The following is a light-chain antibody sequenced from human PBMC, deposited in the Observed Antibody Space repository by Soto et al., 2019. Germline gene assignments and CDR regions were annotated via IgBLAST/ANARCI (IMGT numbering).Light chain of an antibody. CDR1: SSDVGAYYS. Sequence: QSALTQPASVSGSPVQSITISCTGTSSDVGAYYSVSWYQHHPGKAPKLIIYGVTNRPSGVSNRFSGSKSGNTASLTISGLQAEDEADYHCSSYTSGSSHYVFGTGTKLTV. J-gene: IGLJ1*01. V-gene: IGLV2-14*01. CDR2: GVT. CDR3: SSYTSGSSHYV.